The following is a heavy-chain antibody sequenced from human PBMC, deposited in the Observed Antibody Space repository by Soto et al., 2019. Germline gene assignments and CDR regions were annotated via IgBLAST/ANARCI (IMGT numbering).Heavy chain of an antibody. CDR3: AHRTLGIAAGNEAFDI. Sequence: QITLKESGPTLVKPTQTLTLTCTFSGFSLSTSGVGVGWIRQPPGKALEWLALIYWDDDKRYSPSLKSRLTITKDTSKNQVVLTMTNMDPVDTATYYCAHRTLGIAAGNEAFDIWGQVTMVAVSS. J-gene: IGHJ3*02. CDR1: GFSLSTSGVG. D-gene: IGHD6-25*01. V-gene: IGHV2-5*02. CDR2: IYWDDDK.